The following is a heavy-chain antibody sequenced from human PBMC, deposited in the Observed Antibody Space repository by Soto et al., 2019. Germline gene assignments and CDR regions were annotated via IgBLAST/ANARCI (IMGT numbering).Heavy chain of an antibody. D-gene: IGHD2-15*01. CDR3: ARGYCSGGSCYQPFDY. J-gene: IGHJ4*02. CDR1: GGSFSGYY. Sequence: PSETLSLTCAVYGGSFSGYYWSWIRQPPGKGLEWIGEINHSGSTNYNPSLKSRVTISVDTSKNQFSLKLSSVTAADTAVYYCARGYCSGGSCYQPFDYWGQGTLVTAPQ. CDR2: INHSGST. V-gene: IGHV4-34*01.